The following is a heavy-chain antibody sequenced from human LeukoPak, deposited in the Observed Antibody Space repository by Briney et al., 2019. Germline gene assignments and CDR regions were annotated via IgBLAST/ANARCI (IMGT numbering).Heavy chain of an antibody. CDR1: GGTFSSYA. J-gene: IGHJ4*02. Sequence: SVKVSCKASGGTFSSYAISWVRQAPGQGLEWMGGIIPIFGTANYAQKFQGRVTITADESTSTAYMELSSLRSEDTAVYYCARVNGDYEGFDYWGQGTLVTVSS. D-gene: IGHD4-17*01. CDR2: IIPIFGTA. V-gene: IGHV1-69*13. CDR3: ARVNGDYEGFDY.